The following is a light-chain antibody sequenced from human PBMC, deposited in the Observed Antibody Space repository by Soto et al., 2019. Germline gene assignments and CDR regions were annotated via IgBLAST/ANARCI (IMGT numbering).Light chain of an antibody. CDR1: SSDVGGYNY. J-gene: IGLJ1*01. CDR2: DVN. Sequence: QSALTQPRSVSGSPGQSVTISCTGTSSDVGGYNYVSWYQQHPGRAPKLFIYDVNKRPSGVPDRFSGSKSGNTASLTISGLQAEDEADYYCCSYAGSYTYVFGSGTKLTVL. V-gene: IGLV2-11*01. CDR3: CSYAGSYTYV.